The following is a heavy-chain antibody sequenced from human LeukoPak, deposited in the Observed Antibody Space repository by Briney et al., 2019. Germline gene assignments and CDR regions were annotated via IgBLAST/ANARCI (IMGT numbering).Heavy chain of an antibody. Sequence: GGSLRLSCVASGLPIADFAMHWVRQAPGKGLEWVSLISGDGVSTFYADSVKGRFSIPRDNSKNSLYLEMNSLRTEDAAMYYCAKESGKFDYWGQGTLVAVSS. J-gene: IGHJ4*02. CDR1: GLPIADFA. CDR3: AKESGKFDY. CDR2: ISGDGVST. V-gene: IGHV3-43*02.